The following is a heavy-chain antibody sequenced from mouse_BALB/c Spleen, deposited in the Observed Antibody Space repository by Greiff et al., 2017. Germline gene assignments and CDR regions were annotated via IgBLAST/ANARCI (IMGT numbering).Heavy chain of an antibody. CDR3: NADGNSWFAY. CDR1: GFNIKDYY. V-gene: IGHV14-4*02. CDR2: IDPENGDT. J-gene: IGHJ3*01. Sequence: VQLQQSGAELVRPGALVKLSCKASGFNIKDYYMHWVKQRPEQGLEWIGWIDPENGDTEYAPKFQGKATMTADTSSNTAYLQLSSLTSEDTAVYYCNADGNSWFAYWGQGTLVTVSA. D-gene: IGHD2-1*01.